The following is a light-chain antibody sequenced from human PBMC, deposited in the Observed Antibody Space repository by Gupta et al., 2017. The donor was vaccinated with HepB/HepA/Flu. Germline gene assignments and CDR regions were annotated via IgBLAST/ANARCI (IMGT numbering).Light chain of an antibody. CDR1: QSINSY. CDR2: ASS. V-gene: IGKV1-39*01. CDR3: QQSDNTPRT. Sequence: DIQMTHSPSSLSASVGDRVTITCRASQSINSYLHWYQQKPGKAPELLIYASSSLQRGVPSRFSGSGSGTHFTLTISTLQSEDFATYYCQQSDNTPRTFGQGTKVEIK. J-gene: IGKJ1*01.